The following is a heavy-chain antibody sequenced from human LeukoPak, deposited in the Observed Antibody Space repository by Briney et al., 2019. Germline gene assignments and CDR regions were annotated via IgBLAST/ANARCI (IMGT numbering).Heavy chain of an antibody. CDR3: ARERATGQNLDC. CDR2: INPNSGGT. CDR1: RYTFTGYY. V-gene: IGHV1-2*02. D-gene: IGHD1-26*01. J-gene: IGHJ4*02. Sequence: ASVKVSCKASRYTFTGYYMHWVRQAPGQGLEWMGWINPNSGGTNYAQKFQGRVTMTRDTSISTAYMELSRLRSDDTAVYYCARERATGQNLDCWGQGTLVTVSS.